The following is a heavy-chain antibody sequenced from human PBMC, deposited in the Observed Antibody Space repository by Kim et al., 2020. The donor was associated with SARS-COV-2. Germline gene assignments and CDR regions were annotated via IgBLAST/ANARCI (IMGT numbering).Heavy chain of an antibody. J-gene: IGHJ4*02. V-gene: IGHV3-30*18. CDR1: GFSFSGYG. CDR3: AKDLVGYISCYTYFDS. CDR2: ISLDGSYI. D-gene: IGHD6-19*01. Sequence: GGSLRLSCVASGFSFSGYGMYWVRQAPGKGLELVARISLDGSYIYYSDSVKGRFTISRDNSENTLYLQMNSLRAEDTALYYCAKDLVGYISCYTYFDSWGQGTLVTVSS.